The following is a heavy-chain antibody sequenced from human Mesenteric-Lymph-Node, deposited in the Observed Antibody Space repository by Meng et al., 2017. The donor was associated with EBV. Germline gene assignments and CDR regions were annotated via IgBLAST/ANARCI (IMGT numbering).Heavy chain of an antibody. Sequence: QVQLVQSGAEVKKPGASVKVPCKTSGYTFTSNYIHWLRHVPGQGLEWMGLINPSSGGTSYAQKFQGRVTMTRDTSTSTVYMELSSLRSDDTAAYYCTRVVYREFDPWGQGTLVTVSS. J-gene: IGHJ5*02. D-gene: IGHD5/OR15-5a*01. V-gene: IGHV1-46*01. CDR2: INPSSGGT. CDR1: GYTFTSNY. CDR3: TRVVYREFDP.